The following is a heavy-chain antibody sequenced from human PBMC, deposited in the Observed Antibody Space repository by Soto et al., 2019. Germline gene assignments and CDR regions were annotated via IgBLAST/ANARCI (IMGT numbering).Heavy chain of an antibody. J-gene: IGHJ4*02. V-gene: IGHV1-69*13. CDR2: IIPIFGTA. Sequence: GASVKVSCKASGGTFSSYAISWVRQAPGQGLEWMGGIIPIFGTANYAQKFQGRVTITADESTSTAYLQMNSLKTEDTAVYYCTGPLYYYDNSGSDYWGQGTLVTVSS. D-gene: IGHD3-22*01. CDR3: TGPLYYYDNSGSDY. CDR1: GGTFSSYA.